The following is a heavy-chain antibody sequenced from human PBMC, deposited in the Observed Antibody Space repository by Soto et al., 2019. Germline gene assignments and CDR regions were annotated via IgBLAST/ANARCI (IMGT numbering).Heavy chain of an antibody. CDR2: ISFDGKNR. V-gene: IGHV3-30*18. Sequence: QVQLLESGGGVVQPGRSLKLSCTTSGFTFSLYGMHWVRQAPGKGLERLAVISFDGKNRYYADSVKGRFTISRDNSKTTLFLQMSNLRADDTAVYFCAKGAQAAAVLDHWGQGALVTVAS. J-gene: IGHJ4*02. CDR1: GFTFSLYG. CDR3: AKGAQAAAVLDH. D-gene: IGHD6-25*01.